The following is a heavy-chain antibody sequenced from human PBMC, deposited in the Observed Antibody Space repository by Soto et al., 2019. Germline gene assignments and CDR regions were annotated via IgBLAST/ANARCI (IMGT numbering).Heavy chain of an antibody. CDR3: ARSLRGYSYGPFDY. CDR1: GGSISSSSYY. J-gene: IGHJ4*02. Sequence: WETLSLTCTVSGGSISSSSYYWGWIRQPPGKGLEWIGSIYYSGSTNYNPSLKSRVTISVDTSKNEFSLKVSSVTAADTAVYYCARSLRGYSYGPFDYWGQGTLVTVSS. V-gene: IGHV4-39*07. D-gene: IGHD5-18*01. CDR2: IYYSGST.